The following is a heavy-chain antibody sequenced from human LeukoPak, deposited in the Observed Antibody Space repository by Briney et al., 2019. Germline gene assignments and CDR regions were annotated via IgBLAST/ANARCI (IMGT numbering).Heavy chain of an antibody. CDR3: AKDFRVYGGYHSTYLLDY. Sequence: PGGSLRLSCTASGFSFSGHWMHWARQLPGKGLVWISRISPTGSTTSYADSVKGRFTVSRDNAKNTLYLQMSSLRAEDTAIYFCAKDFRVYGGYHSTYLLDYWGQGTLVTVSS. V-gene: IGHV3-74*01. CDR1: GFSFSGHW. CDR2: ISPTGSTT. J-gene: IGHJ4*02. D-gene: IGHD5-12*01.